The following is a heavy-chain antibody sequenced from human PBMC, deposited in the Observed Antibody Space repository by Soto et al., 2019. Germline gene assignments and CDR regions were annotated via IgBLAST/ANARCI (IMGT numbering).Heavy chain of an antibody. CDR1: VYAFTTYH. J-gene: IGHJ3*01. Sequence: XSVKVSCKESVYAFTTYHMHWVRQAPGQGLEWMGMIDPSDGTTTYAQKLQGRVTMTRDTATSTVYMELSSLRSEDTAVYYCARDEVPDVQNDPFDLWCQGTMVTV. V-gene: IGHV1-46*04. CDR3: ARDEVPDVQNDPFDL. CDR2: IDPSDGTT.